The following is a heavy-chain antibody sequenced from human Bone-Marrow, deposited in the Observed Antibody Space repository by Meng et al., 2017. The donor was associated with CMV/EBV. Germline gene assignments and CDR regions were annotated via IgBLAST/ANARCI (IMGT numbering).Heavy chain of an antibody. CDR1: GFTFSSYE. CDR2: ISSSGSTI. J-gene: IGHJ6*01. Sequence: LSLTCAASGFTFSSYEMNWVRQAPGKGLEWVSYISSSGSTIYYADSVKGRFTISRDNAKNSLYLQMNSLRAEDTAVYYCAKGHPYYYYGMDVWGQGTTVTGSS. CDR3: AKGHPYYYYGMDV. V-gene: IGHV3-48*03.